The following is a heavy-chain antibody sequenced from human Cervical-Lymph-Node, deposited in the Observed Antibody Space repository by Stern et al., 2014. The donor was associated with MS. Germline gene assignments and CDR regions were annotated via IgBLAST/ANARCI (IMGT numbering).Heavy chain of an antibody. CDR2: IYYSGNA. CDR3: ARDYGSGDIDYGMDV. CDR1: GGSLSGYY. D-gene: IGHD3-10*01. J-gene: IGHJ6*02. Sequence: VQLVESSPGLVKPSETLSLRCTVSGGSLSGYYWSWIRQPPGKGLEWIGYIYYSGNANYNSSLKSRATMSVDTSKNQFSLRLSSVTAADTAVYYCARDYGSGDIDYGMDVWGQGTTVIVTS. V-gene: IGHV4-59*01.